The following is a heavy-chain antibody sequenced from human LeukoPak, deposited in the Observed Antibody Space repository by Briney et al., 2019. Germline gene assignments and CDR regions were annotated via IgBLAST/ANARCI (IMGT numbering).Heavy chain of an antibody. CDR2: LYSSGST. D-gene: IGHD3-22*01. CDR3: ARAPGYYYDRSGYYVFDY. CDR1: TGPLSSYF. V-gene: IGHV4-59*13. J-gene: IGHJ4*02. Sequence: SETLSLTCTVSTGPLSSYFWSWIRQPPGKGLEWTGFLYSSGSTTYNPSLKSRVTISVDTSKKQFSLRLSSVTAADTAVYYCARAPGYYYDRSGYYVFDYWGQGTLVTVSS.